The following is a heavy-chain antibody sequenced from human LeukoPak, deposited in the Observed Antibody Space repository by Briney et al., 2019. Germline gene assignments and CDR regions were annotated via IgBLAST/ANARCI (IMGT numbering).Heavy chain of an antibody. D-gene: IGHD4-17*01. CDR3: ASSTVTFYYYYMDV. J-gene: IGHJ6*03. Sequence: GGSLRLSCAASGFTFSSYSMNWVRQAPGKGLEWVSSISSSSSYIYYADSVKGRFTISRDNAKNSLYLQMNSLRAEDTAVYYCASSTVTFYYYYMDVWGKGTTVTVPS. CDR1: GFTFSSYS. V-gene: IGHV3-21*01. CDR2: ISSSSSYI.